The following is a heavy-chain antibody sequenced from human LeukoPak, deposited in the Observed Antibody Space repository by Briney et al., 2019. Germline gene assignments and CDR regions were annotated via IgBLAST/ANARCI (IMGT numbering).Heavy chain of an antibody. J-gene: IGHJ3*02. CDR3: ARDLVVVTALDAFDI. CDR1: GFTFSSYA. CDR2: ISASGGRT. V-gene: IGHV3-23*01. D-gene: IGHD2-21*02. Sequence: QPGGSLRLSCAASGFTFSSYAMSWVRQAPGEGLEWVSVISASGGRTSYADSVKGRFTVSRDNPKNTLYLQMNSLRGEDTAVYYCARDLVVVTALDAFDIWGQGTMVTVSS.